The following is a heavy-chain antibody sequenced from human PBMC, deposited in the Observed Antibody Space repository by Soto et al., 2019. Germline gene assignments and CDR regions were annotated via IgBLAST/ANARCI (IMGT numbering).Heavy chain of an antibody. CDR3: ARGGRYTYGYGDYSYGMDV. CDR2: ISGTGSRT. Sequence: GGSLRLSCAASGFSFGDYAMSWVRQAPGKGLEWVSGISGTGSRTSYADSVRGRFTISRDNVNNTLSLQMDRLRAEDTAVYYCARGGRYTYGYGDYSYGMDVWGQGTTVTVSS. V-gene: IGHV3-23*01. J-gene: IGHJ6*02. CDR1: GFSFGDYA. D-gene: IGHD5-18*01.